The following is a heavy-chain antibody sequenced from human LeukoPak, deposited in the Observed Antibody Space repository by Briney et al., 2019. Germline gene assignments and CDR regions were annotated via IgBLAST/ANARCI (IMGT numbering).Heavy chain of an antibody. D-gene: IGHD6-19*01. J-gene: IGHJ4*02. Sequence: PGGSLRLSCAASGFTFSDYAMSWVRQAPGKGLDWVSAISGSGGSTYYADSVKGRFTISRDNSKNTLYLQMNSLRAEDTAVYYCAKIPDTSGWSEFDYWGQGTLVTVSS. V-gene: IGHV3-23*01. CDR3: AKIPDTSGWSEFDY. CDR2: ISGSGGST. CDR1: GFTFSDYA.